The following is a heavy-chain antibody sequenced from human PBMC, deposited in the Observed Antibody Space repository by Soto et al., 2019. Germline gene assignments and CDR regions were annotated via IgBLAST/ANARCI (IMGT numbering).Heavy chain of an antibody. Sequence: QVQLVESGGGVVQPGTSLRLSCVASGFTFDSHGMHWVRQAPGKGLEWVAIIWGDASKTYYANSAKGRXXXXXXXXXXXXXXXXXXXXXXDTXVXYCAXGXGTFDYWGQGALVTV. V-gene: IGHV3-33*01. J-gene: IGHJ4*02. CDR3: AXGXGTFDY. CDR2: IWGDASKT. D-gene: IGHD2-8*02. CDR1: GFTFDSHG.